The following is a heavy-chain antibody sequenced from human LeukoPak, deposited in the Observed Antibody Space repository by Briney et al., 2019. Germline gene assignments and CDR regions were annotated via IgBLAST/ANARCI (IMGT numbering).Heavy chain of an antibody. D-gene: IGHD6-25*01. CDR3: VRHGESGRHHSYFDY. CDR1: GGSLNSYY. CDR2: SYYSGST. Sequence: SETLSLTCTVSGGSLNSYYWGWIRQATGKGLEWIRYSYYSGSTNYNSSLKSRVTISVDTSKNQFSLTVTSVTATDTTIYYCVRHGESGRHHSYFDYWGQGALVTVYS. J-gene: IGHJ4*02. V-gene: IGHV4-59*08.